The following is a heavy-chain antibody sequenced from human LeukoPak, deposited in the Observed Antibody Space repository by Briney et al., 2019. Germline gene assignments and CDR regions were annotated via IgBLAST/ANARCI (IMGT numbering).Heavy chain of an antibody. CDR2: IRYDGSNK. CDR1: GFTFSSYG. J-gene: IGHJ6*03. Sequence: GGSLRLSCAASGFTFSSYGMHWVRQAPGKGLEWVAFIRYDGSNKYYADSVKGRFTISRDNSKNTLYLQMNSLRAEDTAVYYCARDRGSGSYYGPYYYYMDVWGKGTTVTVSS. D-gene: IGHD1-26*01. V-gene: IGHV3-30*02. CDR3: ARDRGSGSYYGPYYYYMDV.